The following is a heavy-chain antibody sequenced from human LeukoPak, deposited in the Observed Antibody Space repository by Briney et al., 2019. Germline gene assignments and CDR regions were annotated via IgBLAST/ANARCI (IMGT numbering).Heavy chain of an antibody. D-gene: IGHD3-22*01. CDR3: ARETLSDSYDSSGSYFDY. CDR1: GVTFSSYG. CDR2: IWYDGSNK. V-gene: IGHV3-33*01. Sequence: GGSLRLCWAASGVTFSSYGMHWVRQAPGKGLEWRAVIWYDGSNKYYADSVKGRFTISRDNSKNTLYLHMNSLRAEDTAGYYCARETLSDSYDSSGSYFDYWGQGPLVTVSS. J-gene: IGHJ4*02.